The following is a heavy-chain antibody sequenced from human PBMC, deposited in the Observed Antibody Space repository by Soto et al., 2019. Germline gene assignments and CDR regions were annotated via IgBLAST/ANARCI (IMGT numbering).Heavy chain of an antibody. Sequence: ASVKVSCKASGYTFSSYAIHWVRQAPGQRLEWMGWINAGNGNTKYSQKFQDRVTITRDTSASTAYMGLSSLRSEDTAVYYCARPPYTSSWFDPWGQGTLVTVSS. V-gene: IGHV1-3*01. J-gene: IGHJ5*02. CDR1: GYTFSSYA. CDR2: INAGNGNT. CDR3: ARPPYTSSWFDP.